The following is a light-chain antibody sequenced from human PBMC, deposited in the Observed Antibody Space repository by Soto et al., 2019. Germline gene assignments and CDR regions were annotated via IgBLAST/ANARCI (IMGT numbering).Light chain of an antibody. Sequence: QSALTQPASVSGSPGQSITISCAGTSSDVGAYNYVSWYQQHPGKAPKLMIYEVSNRPSGVSNRFSGSKSGNTASLTISGLQAEDEADYYCSSSTGSNTPVFGGGTKVTVL. CDR3: SSSTGSNTPV. J-gene: IGLJ3*02. CDR1: SSDVGAYNY. V-gene: IGLV2-14*01. CDR2: EVS.